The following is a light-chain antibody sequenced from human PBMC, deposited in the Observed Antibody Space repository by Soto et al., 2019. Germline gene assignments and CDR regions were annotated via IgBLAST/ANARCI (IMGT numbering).Light chain of an antibody. CDR3: QQYNNWPPWT. J-gene: IGKJ1*01. CDR1: QSVSSN. Sequence: EIGMTQSPATLSVSPRERATLSCRASQSVSSNLAWYQQKPGQAPRLLIYGASTRATGIPARFSGSGSGTEFTLTISSLQSEDFAVYYCQQYNNWPPWTFGQGTKVDI. CDR2: GAS. V-gene: IGKV3-15*01.